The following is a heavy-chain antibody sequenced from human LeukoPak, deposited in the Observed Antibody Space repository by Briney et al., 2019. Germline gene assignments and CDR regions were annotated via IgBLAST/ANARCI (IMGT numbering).Heavy chain of an antibody. CDR3: ARDGPAQMVDFDY. CDR2: IYPNNGAT. D-gene: IGHD3-10*01. J-gene: IGHJ4*02. Sequence: ASVKVSCKASGYTFSGTGWYLYWLRQAPGQRLECMGWIYPNNGATAYAQKFQGRVAMTRDTSITTAYMELSRLRPDDTAVYYCARDGPAQMVDFDYWGQGTLVTVSS. CDR1: GYTFSGTGWY. V-gene: IGHV1-2*02.